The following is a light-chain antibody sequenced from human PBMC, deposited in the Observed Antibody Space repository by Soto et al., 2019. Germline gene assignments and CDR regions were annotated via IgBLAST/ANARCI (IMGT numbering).Light chain of an antibody. CDR1: QSVSSSQ. V-gene: IGKV3D-20*02. Sequence: EIVLTQSPGTLSLSPGKRATLSRRVSQSVSSSQLAWYQQKPGQAPRLLIYGASSRATGIPARFSGSGYGTDFTLSISSLEPEDFAVYYCQQRLSWPITFGQGTRLEIK. J-gene: IGKJ5*01. CDR2: GAS. CDR3: QQRLSWPIT.